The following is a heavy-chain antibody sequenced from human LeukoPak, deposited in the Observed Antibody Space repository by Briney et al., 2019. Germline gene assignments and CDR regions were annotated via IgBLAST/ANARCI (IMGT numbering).Heavy chain of an antibody. CDR2: MYYSGST. V-gene: IGHV4-39*02. D-gene: IGHD1-26*01. CDR3: ARDPVGATPLHAFDI. J-gene: IGHJ3*02. Sequence: SETLSLTCTVSGGSIRRSSYYWGWIRQPPGKGLEWIGSMYYSGSTNYNPSLKSRVTISVDTSKNQFSLQLNSVTPEDTAVYYCARDPVGATPLHAFDIWGQGTMVTVSS. CDR1: GGSIRRSSYY.